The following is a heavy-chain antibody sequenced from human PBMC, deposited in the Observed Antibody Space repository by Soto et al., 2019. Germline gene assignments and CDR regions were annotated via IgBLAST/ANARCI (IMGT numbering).Heavy chain of an antibody. J-gene: IGHJ5*02. CDR3: ARGYCTNGVCPFWFDP. CDR2: IIPIFGTA. V-gene: IGHV1-69*06. D-gene: IGHD2-8*01. CDR1: GGTFSSYA. Sequence: SVKVSCKASGGTFSSYAISWVRQAPGQGLEWMGGIIPIFGTANYAQKFQGRVTITADKSTSTAYMELSSLRSEDTAVYYCARGYCTNGVCPFWFDPWGQGTLVTVSS.